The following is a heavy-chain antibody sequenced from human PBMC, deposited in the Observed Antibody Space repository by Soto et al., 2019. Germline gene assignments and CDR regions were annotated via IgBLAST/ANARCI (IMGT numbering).Heavy chain of an antibody. V-gene: IGHV4-34*01. CDR3: VRGRGGYCSGGSCYFNGYYYGMDV. D-gene: IGHD2-15*01. Sequence: SETLSLTCAVYGGSFSGYYWSWIRQPPGKGLEWIGEINHSGSTNYNPSLKSRVTISVDTSKNQFSLKLSSATAADTAVYYCVRGRGGYCSGGSCYFNGYYYGMDVWGQGTTVTVSS. CDR2: INHSGST. CDR1: GGSFSGYY. J-gene: IGHJ6*02.